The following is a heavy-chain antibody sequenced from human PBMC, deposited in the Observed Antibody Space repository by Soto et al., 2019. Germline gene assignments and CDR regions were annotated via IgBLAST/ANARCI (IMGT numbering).Heavy chain of an antibody. Sequence: VQLVESGGGVVQPGRSLRLSCAASGSTFSNYGMHWVRQAPGKGPEWVAVIGYDGSNKYYGESVKGRFSISRDNSKNTLYLDINSLRTDDTAVYYCARDGGSHGPAYFDSWGQGSLVIVSS. V-gene: IGHV3-33*01. CDR2: IGYDGSNK. J-gene: IGHJ4*02. CDR3: ARDGGSHGPAYFDS. D-gene: IGHD3-16*01. CDR1: GSTFSNYG.